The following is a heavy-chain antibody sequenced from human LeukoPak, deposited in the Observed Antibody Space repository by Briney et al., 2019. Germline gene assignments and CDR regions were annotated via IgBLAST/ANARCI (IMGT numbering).Heavy chain of an antibody. D-gene: IGHD2-2*01. Sequence: GASVKVSCKASGYTFTGYYMHWVRQAPGQGLEWMGWINPNSGGTNYAQKFQGRVTMTRDTSISTAYMELSRLRPDDTAVYYCARAPYCSSTSCYVAVTPWFDPWGQGTLVTVSS. J-gene: IGHJ5*02. CDR2: INPNSGGT. CDR1: GYTFTGYY. V-gene: IGHV1-2*02. CDR3: ARAPYCSSTSCYVAVTPWFDP.